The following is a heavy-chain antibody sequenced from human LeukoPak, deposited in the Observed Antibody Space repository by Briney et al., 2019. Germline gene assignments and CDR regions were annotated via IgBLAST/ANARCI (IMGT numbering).Heavy chain of an antibody. Sequence: PSETLSLTCTVSGASLCSAGCHWSWVRQPPGGGLEWIVYIYYISNTNYNPSLKSRVTMSVYPSKNQFSLKLNSVTAADTAVYYCARTQSQSGSYRYYFGYWGQGTLVTVSS. CDR1: GASLCSAGCH. CDR2: IYYISNT. J-gene: IGHJ4*02. CDR3: ARTQSQSGSYRYYFGY. D-gene: IGHD1-26*01. V-gene: IGHV4-61*08.